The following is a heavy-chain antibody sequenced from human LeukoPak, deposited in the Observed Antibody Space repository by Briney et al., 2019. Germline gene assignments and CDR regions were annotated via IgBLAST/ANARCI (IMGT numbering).Heavy chain of an antibody. Sequence: ASVKVSCKTSGYTFVTKPISWVRQATGQGLEWMGWMNPNSGNTGYAQKFQGRVTMTRNTSISTAYMELSSLRSEDTAVYYCARGGDYGDYWGQGTLVTVSS. D-gene: IGHD4-17*01. J-gene: IGHJ4*02. V-gene: IGHV1-8*01. CDR2: MNPNSGNT. CDR1: GYTFVTKP. CDR3: ARGGDYGDY.